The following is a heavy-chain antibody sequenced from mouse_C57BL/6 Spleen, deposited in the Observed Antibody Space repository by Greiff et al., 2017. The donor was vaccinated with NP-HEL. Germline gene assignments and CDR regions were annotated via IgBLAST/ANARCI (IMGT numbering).Heavy chain of an antibody. CDR1: GYTFTDYE. J-gene: IGHJ3*01. V-gene: IGHV1-15*01. CDR2: IDPETGGT. D-gene: IGHD4-1*01. CDR3: TRRGTGTRFAY. Sequence: QVQLKQSGAELVRPGASVTLSCKASGYTFTDYEMHWVKQTPVHGLEWIGAIDPETGGTAYNQKFKGKAILTADKSSSTAYMELRSLTSEDSAVYFLTRRGTGTRFAYWGQGTLVTFS.